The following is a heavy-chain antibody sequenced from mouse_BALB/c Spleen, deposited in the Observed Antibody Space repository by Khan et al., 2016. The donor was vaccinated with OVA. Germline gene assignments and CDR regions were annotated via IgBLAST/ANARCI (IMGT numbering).Heavy chain of an antibody. CDR3: TRLVDY. J-gene: IGHJ4*01. V-gene: IGHV5-6-5*01. CDR2: INSGGST. CDR1: GFTFSSYA. Sequence: EVELVESGGGLVKPGGSLKLSCAASGFTFSSYAVSWIRQTPEKRLEWVASINSGGSTYYPASVKGRFTLSRDDARNILYLQISSLKSEEAAMYYCTRLVDYWVQRTSVTVSS.